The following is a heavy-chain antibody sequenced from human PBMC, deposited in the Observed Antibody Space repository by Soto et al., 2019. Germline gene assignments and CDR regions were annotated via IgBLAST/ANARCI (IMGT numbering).Heavy chain of an antibody. CDR3: ARLPSSGWPNYDYYYGMDV. D-gene: IGHD6-19*01. V-gene: IGHV5-51*01. J-gene: IGHJ6*02. CDR1: GFSFTNYW. CDR2: IFPGDSDT. Sequence: PGESLKISCEGFGFSFTNYWIAWVRKMPGKGLEWMGVIFPGDSDTRYSPSFQGQVTISGDKSISTAYLQWNSLKASDTAMYYWARLPSSGWPNYDYYYGMDVWGQGTTVTVSS.